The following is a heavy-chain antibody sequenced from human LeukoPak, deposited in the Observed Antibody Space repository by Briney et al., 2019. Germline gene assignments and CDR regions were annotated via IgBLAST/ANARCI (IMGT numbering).Heavy chain of an antibody. D-gene: IGHD6-13*01. CDR3: ARSPPKSAAAGTRWFDP. CDR2: MNPNSGNT. CDR1: GYTFTSYD. J-gene: IGHJ5*02. V-gene: IGHV1-8*01. Sequence: ASVKVSCKASGYTFTSYDINWVRQATGQGLEWMGWMNPNSGNTGYAQKFQGRVTMTRNTSISTAYMELSSLRSEDTAVYYCARSPPKSAAAGTRWFDPWGQGTLVTVSS.